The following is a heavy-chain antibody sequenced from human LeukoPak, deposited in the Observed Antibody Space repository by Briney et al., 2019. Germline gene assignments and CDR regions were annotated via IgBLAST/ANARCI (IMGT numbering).Heavy chain of an antibody. D-gene: IGHD6-19*01. CDR3: ARRRAVAGVNWFDP. Sequence: GASVKVSCKASGYTFISYGISWVRQAPGQGLEWMGWISSHNGYTNYAQKFQGRVTMTTDTSMSTAYMELGSLRSDDTAVYYCARRRAVAGVNWFDPWGQGTLVTVSS. J-gene: IGHJ5*02. CDR1: GYTFISYG. CDR2: ISSHNGYT. V-gene: IGHV1-18*01.